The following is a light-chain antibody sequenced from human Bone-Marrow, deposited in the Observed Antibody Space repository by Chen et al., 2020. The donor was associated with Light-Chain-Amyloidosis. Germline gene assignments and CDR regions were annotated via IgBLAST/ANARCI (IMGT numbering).Light chain of an antibody. J-gene: IGLJ3*02. CDR2: DVS. CDR1: SSDVGVNNY. Sequence: QSALTQPASVSGSPGQSITISCTGTSSDVGVNNYVSWYPQHPGKAPKLMIYDVSDRPSGVSNRFSGSKSGNTASLTISGLQAEDEADYYCSSYTSSTTWVFGGGTKLTVL. V-gene: IGLV2-14*01. CDR3: SSYTSSTTWV.